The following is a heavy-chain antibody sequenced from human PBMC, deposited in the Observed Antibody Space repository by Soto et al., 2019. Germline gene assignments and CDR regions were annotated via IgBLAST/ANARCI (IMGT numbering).Heavy chain of an antibody. J-gene: IGHJ6*02. CDR1: GYTFTSYG. CDR2: ISAYNGNT. D-gene: IGHD2-15*01. Sequence: GASVKVSCKASGYTFTSYGISWVRQAPGQGLERMGWISAYNGNTNYAQKLQGRVTMTTDTSTSTAYMELRSLRSDDTAVYYCARDPCSGGSCYSDYYYYGMDVWGQGTTVTVSS. V-gene: IGHV1-18*01. CDR3: ARDPCSGGSCYSDYYYYGMDV.